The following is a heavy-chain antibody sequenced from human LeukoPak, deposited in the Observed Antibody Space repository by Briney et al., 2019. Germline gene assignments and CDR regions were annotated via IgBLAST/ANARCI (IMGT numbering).Heavy chain of an antibody. CDR2: FDPEDGET. CDR3: ATSRRITIFGVVRGAFDI. V-gene: IGHV1-24*01. D-gene: IGHD3-3*01. Sequence: ASVKVSCKVSGYTLTELSMHWVRQAPGKGLEWMGGFDPEDGETIYAQKFQGRVTMTEDTSTDTAYMELSSLRSEDTAVYYCATSRRITIFGVVRGAFDIWGQGTMVTVSS. J-gene: IGHJ3*02. CDR1: GYTLTELS.